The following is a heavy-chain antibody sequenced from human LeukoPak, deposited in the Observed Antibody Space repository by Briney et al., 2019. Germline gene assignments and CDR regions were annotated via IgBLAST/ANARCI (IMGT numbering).Heavy chain of an antibody. Sequence: SETLSLTCTVSGGSISSYYWSWIRQPPGKGLEWIGYIYYSGSTNYNPSLKSRVTISVDTSKNQFSLKLSSVTAADTAVYYCARDRGIAVAGMSWLDPWGQGTLVTVSS. J-gene: IGHJ5*02. CDR3: ARDRGIAVAGMSWLDP. V-gene: IGHV4-59*01. D-gene: IGHD6-19*01. CDR2: IYYSGST. CDR1: GGSISSYY.